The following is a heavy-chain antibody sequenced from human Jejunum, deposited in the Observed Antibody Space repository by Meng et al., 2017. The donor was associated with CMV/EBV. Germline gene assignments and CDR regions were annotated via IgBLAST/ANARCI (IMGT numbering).Heavy chain of an antibody. CDR1: GFSFSSFW. J-gene: IGHJ4*02. CDR3: ARSQLLGPSDS. D-gene: IGHD5-24*01. Sequence: CTGSGFSFSSFWLHWVRQVPGKGLMWVSGVNSDGSITIYADSVKGRFTISRDNAKSTLYLEMNSLRAEDTAMYYCARSQLLGPSDSWGQGTLVTVSS. V-gene: IGHV3-74*01. CDR2: VNSDGSIT.